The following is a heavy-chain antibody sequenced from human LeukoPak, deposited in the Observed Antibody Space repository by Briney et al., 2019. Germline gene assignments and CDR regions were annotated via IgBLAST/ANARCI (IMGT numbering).Heavy chain of an antibody. Sequence: NPSETLSLTCTVSGGSTSSSSYYWGWIRQPPGKGLEWIGSMYYGGDTYYNPSLTSRLTISADTSKSEFSVRLSSVTAADTAVYYCARVGYSGYDDRGAFDIWGQGTMVTVSS. CDR1: GGSTSSSSYY. CDR3: ARVGYSGYDDRGAFDI. D-gene: IGHD5-12*01. J-gene: IGHJ3*02. CDR2: MYYGGDT. V-gene: IGHV4-39*07.